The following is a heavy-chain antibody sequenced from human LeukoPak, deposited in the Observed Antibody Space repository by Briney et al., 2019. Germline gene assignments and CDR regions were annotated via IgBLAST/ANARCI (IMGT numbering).Heavy chain of an antibody. CDR2: IRNKANGGTT. D-gene: IGHD3-22*01. Sequence: GRSLRLSCTTSGFTFSDYAVSWVRQAPGKGLEWIGFIRNKANGGTTEYAASVKGRFTISRDDSKTIAHLQMSSLKTEDTVVYYCSRFYSSGWASGAFDIWGQGTMVTVSS. CDR3: SRFYSSGWASGAFDI. J-gene: IGHJ3*02. V-gene: IGHV3-49*04. CDR1: GFTFSDYA.